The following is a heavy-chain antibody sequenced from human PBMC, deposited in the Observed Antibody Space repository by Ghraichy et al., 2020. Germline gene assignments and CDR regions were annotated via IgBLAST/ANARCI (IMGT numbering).Heavy chain of an antibody. Sequence: GSLRLSCAVYGGSFSGYYWSWIRQPPGKGLEWIGEINHSGSTNYNPSLKSRVTISVDTSKNQFSLKLSSVTAADTAVYYCARGGGGSSGYYYGYWGQGILVTVSS. CDR1: GGSFSGYY. CDR2: INHSGST. D-gene: IGHD3-22*01. V-gene: IGHV4-34*01. CDR3: ARGGGGSSGYYYGY. J-gene: IGHJ4*02.